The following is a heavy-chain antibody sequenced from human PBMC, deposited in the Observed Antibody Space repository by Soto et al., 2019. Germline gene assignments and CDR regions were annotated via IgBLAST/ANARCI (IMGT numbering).Heavy chain of an antibody. Sequence: EVPLVESGGGLVQPGGSLRLSCAASGFTFSSYWMHWVRQAPGKGLVWVSRINSDGSSTSYANSVKGRFTISRDNAKNTLYLQMNSLRAEDTAVYYCARGGSLNWYFDLWGRGTLVTVSS. D-gene: IGHD1-26*01. J-gene: IGHJ2*01. CDR3: ARGGSLNWYFDL. CDR2: INSDGSST. CDR1: GFTFSSYW. V-gene: IGHV3-74*01.